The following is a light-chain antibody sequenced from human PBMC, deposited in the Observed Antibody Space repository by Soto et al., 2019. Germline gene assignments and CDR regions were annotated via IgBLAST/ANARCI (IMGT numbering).Light chain of an antibody. CDR3: MQGTHWPWT. CDR1: QSLVSSDGNTY. Sequence: DVVMTQSPLFLPVTLGQAASISCRSSQSLVSSDGNTYLIWFQQRPGQSPRRLIYKVSNRDSGVPDRFSGSGSGTDFTLEISRVEAEDVGVYYCMQGTHWPWTFGQGTKVEIK. CDR2: KVS. J-gene: IGKJ1*01. V-gene: IGKV2-30*01.